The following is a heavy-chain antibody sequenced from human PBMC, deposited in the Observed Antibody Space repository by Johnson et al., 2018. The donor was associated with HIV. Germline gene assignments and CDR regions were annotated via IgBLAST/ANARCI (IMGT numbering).Heavy chain of an antibody. CDR3: ARGPYCSSSGGYGSGTYSSAFDI. CDR1: GFTFSSYD. CDR2: IGTAGDT. J-gene: IGHJ3*02. V-gene: IGHV3-13*01. D-gene: IGHD2-2*01. Sequence: VQLVESGGGLVQPGGSLRLSCAASGFTFSSYDMHWVRQATGKGLEWVSAIGTAGDTYYPGSVKGRFTISRENAKNSLYLQMSSLRAEDTALYYCARGPYCSSSGGYGSGTYSSAFDIWGHGTMVTVSS.